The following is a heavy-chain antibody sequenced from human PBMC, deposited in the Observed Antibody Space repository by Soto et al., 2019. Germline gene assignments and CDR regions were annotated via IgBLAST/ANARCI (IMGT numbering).Heavy chain of an antibody. CDR2: IYYSGST. CDR3: ARTRTPIYYYDSSGYYFDAFDI. Sequence: PSETLSLTCTVSGGSISSGGYYWSWIRQHPGKGLEWIGYIYYSGSTYYNPSLKSRVTISVDTSKNQLSLKLSSVTAADTAVYYCARTRTPIYYYDSSGYYFDAFDIWGQGTMVTVSS. J-gene: IGHJ3*02. CDR1: GGSISSGGYY. V-gene: IGHV4-31*03. D-gene: IGHD3-22*01.